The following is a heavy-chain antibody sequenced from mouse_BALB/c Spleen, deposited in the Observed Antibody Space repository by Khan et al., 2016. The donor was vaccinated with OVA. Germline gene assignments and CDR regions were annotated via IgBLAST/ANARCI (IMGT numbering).Heavy chain of an antibody. CDR3: GGAFWYGYYFDQ. J-gene: IGHJ2*01. V-gene: IGHV5-17*02. Sequence: EVELVESGGGLVQPGGSRKLSCVATGFTFSNFGMHWVRQAPEKGLEWVAYISGDSSTTYYTATVKGRFTISRDTPKNTLFLQLTSLGSDDTAMYYCGGAFWYGYYFDQWGQGTTLTVSS. CDR2: ISGDSSTT. D-gene: IGHD2-14*01. CDR1: GFTFSNFG.